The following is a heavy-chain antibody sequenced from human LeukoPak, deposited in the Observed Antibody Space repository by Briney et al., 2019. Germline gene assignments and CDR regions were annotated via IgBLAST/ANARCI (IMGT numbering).Heavy chain of an antibody. CDR3: AREEMATDIIDY. V-gene: IGHV4-59*12. CDR1: GASISSYY. D-gene: IGHD5-24*01. J-gene: IGHJ4*02. Sequence: SETLSLTCTVSGASISSYYWSWIRQPPGKGLEWIGYIYDSGSTNYNPSLKSRVTISVDKSKNQFSLKLSSVTAADTAVYYCAREEMATDIIDYWGQGTLVTVSS. CDR2: IYDSGST.